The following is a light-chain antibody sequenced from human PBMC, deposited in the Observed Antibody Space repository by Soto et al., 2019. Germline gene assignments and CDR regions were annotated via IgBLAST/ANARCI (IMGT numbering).Light chain of an antibody. J-gene: IGKJ2*01. CDR1: ESLFGF. CDR2: GVS. CDR3: QSYNDWPFA. Sequence: DIVLTQSPATLSVSPGDRVTLSCRASESLFGFLAWYQQKPGQAPRLLMSGVSTRATRIPATFSGGGSATDFTLPISSLQSEDSAFYFCQSYNDWPFASGLGTRLEI. V-gene: IGKV3-15*01.